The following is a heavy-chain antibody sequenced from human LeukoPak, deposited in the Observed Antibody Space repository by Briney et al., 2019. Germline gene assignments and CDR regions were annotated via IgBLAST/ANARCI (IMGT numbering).Heavy chain of an antibody. V-gene: IGHV3-30-3*01. D-gene: IGHD3-3*01. CDR1: GFTFSSYA. Sequence: GRSLRLSCAASGFTFSSYAMHWVRQAPGKGLEWVAVISYDESNKYYADSVKGRFTISRDNSKNTLYLQMNSLRAEDTAVYYCARGSYYDFWSGYPYYYYYGMDVWGQGTTVTVSS. J-gene: IGHJ6*02. CDR2: ISYDESNK. CDR3: ARGSYYDFWSGYPYYYYYGMDV.